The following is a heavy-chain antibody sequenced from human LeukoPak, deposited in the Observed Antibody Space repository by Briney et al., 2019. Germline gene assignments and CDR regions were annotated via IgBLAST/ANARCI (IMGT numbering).Heavy chain of an antibody. CDR3: ATWQLERRGFDY. J-gene: IGHJ4*02. CDR2: FDPEDGET. V-gene: IGHV1-24*01. Sequence: GASVKVSCKVSGYTLTELSMHWVRQAPGKGPEWMGGFDPEDGETIYAQKFQGRVTMTEDTSTDTAYMELSSLRSEDTAVYYCATWQLERRGFDYWGQGTLVTVSS. D-gene: IGHD1-1*01. CDR1: GYTLTELS.